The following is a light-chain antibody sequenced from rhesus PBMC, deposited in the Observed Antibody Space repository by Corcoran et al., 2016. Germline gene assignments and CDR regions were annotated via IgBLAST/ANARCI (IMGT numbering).Light chain of an antibody. CDR1: QGISTY. Sequence: DIQMTQSPSSLSASVGDTVTITCRASQGISTYLAWYQPKPGTAPNLQIYKASTLHSGVPARCSGGGYGTDLTLTSSSLQPEDFATYYWQQCNSYPLTFGGGTKVEIK. CDR2: KAS. CDR3: QQCNSYPLT. J-gene: IGKJ4*01. V-gene: IGKV1-25*01.